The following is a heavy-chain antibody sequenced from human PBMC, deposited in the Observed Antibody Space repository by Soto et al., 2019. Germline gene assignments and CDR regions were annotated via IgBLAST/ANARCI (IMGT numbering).Heavy chain of an antibody. CDR1: GGSIRSGGYY. CDR2: IYYSGST. Sequence: SETLSLTCTVSGGSIRSGGYYWSWIRQHPWKGLEWIGYIYYSGSTYYNPSLKSRVTIPVDTSKNQFSLKLSSVTAADTAVYYCARSAYYYDSSGYYYVYFQHWGQGXLVTVYS. V-gene: IGHV4-31*03. D-gene: IGHD3-22*01. J-gene: IGHJ1*01. CDR3: ARSAYYYDSSGYYYVYFQH.